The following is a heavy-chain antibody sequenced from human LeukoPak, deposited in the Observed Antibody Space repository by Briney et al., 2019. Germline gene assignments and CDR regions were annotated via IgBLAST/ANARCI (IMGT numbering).Heavy chain of an antibody. D-gene: IGHD3-3*01. CDR2: IIPISGTT. V-gene: IGHV1-69*05. CDR3: ARDNRRYDFWSGQTPDWFDP. Sequence: SVKVSCKASGGTFRNYAISWVRQAPGQGLEWMGGIIPISGTTNYAQKLQGRVTLTTDESTTTAYMELSSLRSEDTAVYYCARDNRRYDFWSGQTPDWFDPWGQGTLVTVSS. CDR1: GGTFRNYA. J-gene: IGHJ5*02.